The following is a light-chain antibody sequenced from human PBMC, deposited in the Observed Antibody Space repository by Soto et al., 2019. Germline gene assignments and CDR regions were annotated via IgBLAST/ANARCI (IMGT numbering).Light chain of an antibody. CDR1: SSDVGGYNY. CDR2: EVS. Sequence: QSALTQPPSASGSPGQSVTISCTGTSSDVGGYNYVSWYQQHPGKAPKLMIYEVSKRPSGVPDRFSGSKSGNTASLTVSGLQAEDEAGYYCSSYSGSNILVFGGGTKVTVL. V-gene: IGLV2-8*01. CDR3: SSYSGSNILV. J-gene: IGLJ2*01.